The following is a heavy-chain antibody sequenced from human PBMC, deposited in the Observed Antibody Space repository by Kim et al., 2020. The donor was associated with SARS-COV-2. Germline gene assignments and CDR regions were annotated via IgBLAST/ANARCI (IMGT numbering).Heavy chain of an antibody. CDR2: INPGSGNT. Sequence: ASVKVSCKGSAYTFTSYAIHWVRQAPGQSLEWMGWINPGSGNTEYSQNLQGRVTIARDTSANTVYMELSSLRDEDTALYYCARETDVCRGGGCYPGGYWGQGTLVTVSS. CDR1: AYTFTSYA. J-gene: IGHJ4*02. V-gene: IGHV1-3*01. D-gene: IGHD2-15*01. CDR3: ARETDVCRGGGCYPGGY.